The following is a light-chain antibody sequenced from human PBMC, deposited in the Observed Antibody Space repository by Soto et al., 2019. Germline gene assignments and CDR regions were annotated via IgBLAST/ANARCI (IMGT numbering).Light chain of an antibody. CDR3: QQYNNWPQT. V-gene: IGKV3D-15*01. CDR2: GAS. J-gene: IGKJ1*01. Sequence: DIVMTQSPATLSLSPGERATLSCRASQSVASNLAWYQQKPGQAPRLLIYGASTRATGIPARFSGSGSGTEFTLTIGSLQSEDFAVYYCQQYNNWPQTFGQGTKVDIK. CDR1: QSVASN.